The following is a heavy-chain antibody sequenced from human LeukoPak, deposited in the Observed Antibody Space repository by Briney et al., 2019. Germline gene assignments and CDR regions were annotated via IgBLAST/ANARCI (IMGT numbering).Heavy chain of an antibody. J-gene: IGHJ5*02. Sequence: PSETLSLTCAVYGGSFSGYYWSWIRQPPGKGLEWIGEINHSGSTNYNPSLKSRVTISVDTSKNQFSLKLSSVTAADTAVYYCARSHYYDSSGTHNNWFDPWGQGTLVTVSS. CDR2: INHSGST. CDR1: GGSFSGYY. CDR3: ARSHYYDSSGTHNNWFDP. V-gene: IGHV4-34*01. D-gene: IGHD3-22*01.